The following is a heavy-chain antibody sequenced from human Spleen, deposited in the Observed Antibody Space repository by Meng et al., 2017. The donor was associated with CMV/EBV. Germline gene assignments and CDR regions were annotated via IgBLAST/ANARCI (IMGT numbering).Heavy chain of an antibody. J-gene: IGHJ4*02. V-gene: IGHV1-18*01. CDR2: ISGYNGNT. CDR1: GYTFTSNG. CDR3: AKDLEGSDY. Sequence: QVQMVHSGPAVKKPGASVKISCKASGYTFTSNGISWVRQAPGQGLEWMGWISGYNGNTKYAQKFQGRVTMTTDTSTSTAYMELRSLTSDDTAVYYCAKDLEGSDYWGQGTLVTVSS. D-gene: IGHD3-10*01.